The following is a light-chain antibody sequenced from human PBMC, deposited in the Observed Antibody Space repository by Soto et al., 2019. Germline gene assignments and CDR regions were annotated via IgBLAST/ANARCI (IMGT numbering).Light chain of an antibody. V-gene: IGLV4-69*01. CDR2: LNSDGSH. CDR3: QTWGSGIYV. J-gene: IGLJ1*01. CDR1: SGHSNYA. Sequence: QLVLTQSPSASASLGASVKLTCTLSSGHSNYAIACHQQQPEKGPRHLMKLNSDGSHSKGDGIPDCFSGSGSGAQRNLTIYSLQAEDEADYYCQTWGSGIYVFVSGTKLTVL.